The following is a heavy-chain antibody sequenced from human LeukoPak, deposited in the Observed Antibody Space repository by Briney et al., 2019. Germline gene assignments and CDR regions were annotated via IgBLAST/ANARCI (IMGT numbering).Heavy chain of an antibody. Sequence: GGSLRLSCAASGFTFSSYWMSWVRQPPGKGLEWVTNIKQDGSEEYYVDSVKGRFTISRDNAKNSPYLQMNSLRAEDTAVYYCAREATIGYAPVDYWGQGTLVTVSS. CDR1: GFTFSSYW. CDR3: AREATIGYAPVDY. CDR2: IKQDGSEE. J-gene: IGHJ4*02. V-gene: IGHV3-7*01. D-gene: IGHD5-12*01.